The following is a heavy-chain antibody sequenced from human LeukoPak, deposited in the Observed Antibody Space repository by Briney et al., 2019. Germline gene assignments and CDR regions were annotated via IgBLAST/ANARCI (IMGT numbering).Heavy chain of an antibody. J-gene: IGHJ6*03. D-gene: IGHD2-2*01. V-gene: IGHV4-61*02. CDR1: GGSISSATYY. CDR2: IYTSGST. Sequence: SQTLSLTCTVSGGSISSATYYWSWIRQPAGKGLEWIGRIYTSGSTNYNPSLKSRVTISVDTSKKQFSLKLSSVTAADTAVYYCAREAYTTEGLPAATADYYHYMDVWGKGTTVTVSS. CDR3: AREAYTTEGLPAATADYYHYMDV.